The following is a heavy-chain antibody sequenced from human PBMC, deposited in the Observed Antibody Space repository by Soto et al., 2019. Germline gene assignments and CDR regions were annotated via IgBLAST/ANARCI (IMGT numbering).Heavy chain of an antibody. D-gene: IGHD3-22*01. CDR3: ATEGDGSGSYYYGMDV. Sequence: QVQLVQSGAEVKKPGSSVKVSCKASGGTFSSYAITWVRQAPGQGLEWKGGIIPIFGTANYAQKFQGRVTITADESTSTAYMELSSLRSEDTAVYYCATEGDGSGSYYYGMDVWGQGTTVTVSS. CDR1: GGTFSSYA. CDR2: IIPIFGTA. V-gene: IGHV1-69*12. J-gene: IGHJ6*02.